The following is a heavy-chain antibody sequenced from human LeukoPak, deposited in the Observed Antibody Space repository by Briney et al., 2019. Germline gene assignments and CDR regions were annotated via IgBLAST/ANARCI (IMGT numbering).Heavy chain of an antibody. V-gene: IGHV3-23*01. CDR1: GFIFSSYA. CDR2: IFGSGRNT. D-gene: IGHD3-10*01. J-gene: IGHJ4*02. CDR3: AKSELMPFNAFN. Sequence: GGSLRLSCATSGFIFSSYAMSWVRQAPGKGLEWVSAIFGSGRNTYYADSVKGRFTISRDNSKNTLYLQMNSLRVEDTAIYYCAKSELMPFNAFNWGQGTLVAVSS.